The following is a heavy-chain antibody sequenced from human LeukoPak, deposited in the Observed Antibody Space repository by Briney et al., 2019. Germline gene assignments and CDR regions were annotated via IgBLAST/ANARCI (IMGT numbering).Heavy chain of an antibody. CDR1: GGSFSGYY. CDR3: ARVPTYYDSSGYYAFDI. V-gene: IGHV4-34*01. Sequence: PSETLSLTCAVYGGSFSGYYWSWIRQPPGKGLEWIGEINHSGSTNYNPSLKSRVTISVDTSKNQFSLKLSPVTAADTAVYYCARVPTYYDSSGYYAFDIWGQGTMVTVSS. D-gene: IGHD3-22*01. J-gene: IGHJ3*02. CDR2: INHSGST.